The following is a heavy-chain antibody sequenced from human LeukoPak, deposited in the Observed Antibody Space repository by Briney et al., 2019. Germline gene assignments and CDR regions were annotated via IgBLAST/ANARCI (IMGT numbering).Heavy chain of an antibody. CDR3: ARDSIAVAGLGYFDY. CDR1: GYTFTSYY. D-gene: IGHD6-19*01. V-gene: IGHV1-46*01. CDR2: INPSGGST. J-gene: IGHJ4*02. Sequence: ASVNVSCKPSGYTFTSYYMHWVRQAPGQGLEWMGIINPSGGSTSYAQKFQGRVTMTRDTSTSTVYMELSSLRSEDTAVYYCARDSIAVAGLGYFDYWGQGTLVTVSS.